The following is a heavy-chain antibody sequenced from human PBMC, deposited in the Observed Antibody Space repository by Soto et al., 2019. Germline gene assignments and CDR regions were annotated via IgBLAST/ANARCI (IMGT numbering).Heavy chain of an antibody. CDR3: AKTAAGGKNYYGMEV. V-gene: IGHV5-51*01. D-gene: IGHD6-13*01. CDR1: GYSFTSYW. J-gene: IGHJ6*02. CDR2: IYPGDSDT. Sequence: PGESLKISCKGSGYSFTSYWIGWARQMPGKGLEWMGIIYPGDSDTRYSPSFQGQVTISADKSISTAYLQWSSLKASDTAMYYCAKTAAGGKNYYGMEVWGQGTTVTVPS.